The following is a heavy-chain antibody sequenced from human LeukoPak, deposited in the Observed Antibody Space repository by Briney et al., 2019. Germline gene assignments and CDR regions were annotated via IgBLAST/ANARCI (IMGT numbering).Heavy chain of an antibody. CDR2: VSGSGGST. V-gene: IGHV3-23*01. CDR1: GFTFSSYA. Sequence: GGSLRLSCAASGFTFSSYAMTWVRQAPRKGLEWVSVVSGSGGSTYYADSVKGRFTISRDNSQNTLYLQMSSLRAEDTAVYYCAKVGVGTTKGFDFDYWGQGTLVTVSS. CDR3: AKVGVGTTKGFDFDY. D-gene: IGHD1-26*01. J-gene: IGHJ4*02.